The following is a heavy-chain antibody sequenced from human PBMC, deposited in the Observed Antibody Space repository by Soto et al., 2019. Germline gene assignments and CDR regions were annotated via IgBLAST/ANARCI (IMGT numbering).Heavy chain of an antibody. CDR3: AGGRYDDGGMDV. V-gene: IGHV4-31*03. CDR1: GASITNGGYY. J-gene: IGHJ6*02. CDR2: TSNSGSP. Sequence: QVQLQESGPGLVKPSQTLSLTCTVSGASITNGGYYWTWIRQHPGRGLEWIGRTSNSGSPYYNPDLKSRVTISVDPSNNQFPLKLRSVTVADTAVFYCAGGRYDDGGMDVWGQGTTVTVSS. D-gene: IGHD3-9*01.